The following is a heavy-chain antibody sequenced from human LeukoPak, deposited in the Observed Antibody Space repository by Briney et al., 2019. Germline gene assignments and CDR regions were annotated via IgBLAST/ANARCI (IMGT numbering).Heavy chain of an antibody. D-gene: IGHD5-24*01. CDR3: ARVNGYNLVYFDY. J-gene: IGHJ4*02. Sequence: GASVKVSCKASGYTFTSYYMHWVRQAPGQGLEWMGGIIPIFGTANYAQKFQGRVTITADESTSTAYMELSSLRSEDTAVYYCARVNGYNLVYFDYWGQGTLVTVSS. V-gene: IGHV1-69*13. CDR2: IIPIFGTA. CDR1: GYTFTSYY.